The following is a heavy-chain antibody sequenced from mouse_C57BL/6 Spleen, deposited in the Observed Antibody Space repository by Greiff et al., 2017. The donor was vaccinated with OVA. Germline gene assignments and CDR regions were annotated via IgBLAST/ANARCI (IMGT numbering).Heavy chain of an antibody. Sequence: QVQLQQPGAELVKPGASVKLSCKASGYTFTSYWMQWVKQRPGQGLEWIGEIDPSDSYTNYNQKFKGKATLTVDTSSSTAYMQLSSLTSEDSAVYYCARKGDGYYLFAYWGQGTLVTVSA. D-gene: IGHD2-3*01. V-gene: IGHV1-50*01. J-gene: IGHJ3*01. CDR2: IDPSDSYT. CDR1: GYTFTSYW. CDR3: ARKGDGYYLFAY.